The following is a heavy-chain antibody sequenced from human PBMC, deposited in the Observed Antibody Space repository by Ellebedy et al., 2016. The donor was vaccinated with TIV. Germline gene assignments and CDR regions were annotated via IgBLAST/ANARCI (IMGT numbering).Heavy chain of an antibody. CDR1: GFTFSNYW. J-gene: IGHJ4*02. CDR2: IKQDGSEK. D-gene: IGHD2-8*01. CDR3: ARSRGVSY. V-gene: IGHV3-7*03. Sequence: GESLKISCAASGFTFSNYWMTWVRQAPGKGPECVANIKQDGSEKYYVDSVKGRVTISRDNAKNSLYLQMNSLRAEDTAVYFCARSRGVSYWGQGTLVTVSS.